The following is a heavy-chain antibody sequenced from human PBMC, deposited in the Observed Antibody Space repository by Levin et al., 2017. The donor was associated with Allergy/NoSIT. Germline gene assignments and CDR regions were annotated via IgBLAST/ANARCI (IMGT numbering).Heavy chain of an antibody. D-gene: IGHD4-17*01. CDR1: GGTFSSYA. V-gene: IGHV1-69*06. J-gene: IGHJ2*01. CDR3: ATQEGDGDYNSWYFDL. CDR2: IIPIFGTA. Sequence: SVKVSCKASGGTFSSYAISWVRQAPGQGLEWMGGIIPIFGTANYAQKFQGRVTITADKSTSTTYMELSSLRSEDTAVYYCATQEGDGDYNSWYFDLWGRGTLVTVSS.